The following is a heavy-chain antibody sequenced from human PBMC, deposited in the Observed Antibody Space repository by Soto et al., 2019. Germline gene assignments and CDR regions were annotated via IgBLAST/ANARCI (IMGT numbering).Heavy chain of an antibody. J-gene: IGHJ4*02. Sequence: PGESLKISCKGSGYSFSSYWIGWVRQMPGEGLEWMGFVYPGDSDTRYSPSFQGHVSISVDKSISTAYLQWSSLRASDTAMYYCARQPDYNILTGYLYYFDQWGQGTLVTVSS. CDR1: GYSFSSYW. CDR2: VYPGDSDT. D-gene: IGHD3-9*01. CDR3: ARQPDYNILTGYLYYFDQ. V-gene: IGHV5-51*01.